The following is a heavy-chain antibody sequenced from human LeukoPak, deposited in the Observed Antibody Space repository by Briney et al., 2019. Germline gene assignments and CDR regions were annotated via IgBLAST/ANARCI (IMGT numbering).Heavy chain of an antibody. V-gene: IGHV4-39*01. D-gene: IGHD3-3*01. CDR2: IYYSGST. Sequence: SETLSLTCTVSGGSISSSSYYWGWIRQPPGKGLEWIGSIYYSGSTYYNPSLKSRVTISVDTSKNQFSLKLSSVTAADTAVYYCPLGGTIFGVVIDDYWGQGTLVTVSS. CDR3: PLGGTIFGVVIDDY. J-gene: IGHJ4*02. CDR1: GGSISSSSYY.